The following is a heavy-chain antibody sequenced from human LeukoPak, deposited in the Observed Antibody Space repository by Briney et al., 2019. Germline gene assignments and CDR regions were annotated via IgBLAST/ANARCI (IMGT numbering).Heavy chain of an antibody. CDR3: ATVAPSSGWYWFDP. V-gene: IGHV1-24*01. J-gene: IGHJ5*02. CDR1: GYTLTEIS. D-gene: IGHD6-19*01. Sequence: ASVKVSCKVSGYTLTEISMHWVRQAPGKGLEWMGGFDPEDGETIYAQKFQGRVTMTEDTSTDTAYMELSSLRSEDTAVYYCATVAPSSGWYWFDPWGQGTLVTVSS. CDR2: FDPEDGET.